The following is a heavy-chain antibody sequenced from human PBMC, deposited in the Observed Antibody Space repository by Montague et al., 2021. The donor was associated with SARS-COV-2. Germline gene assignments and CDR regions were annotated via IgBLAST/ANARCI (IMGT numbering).Heavy chain of an antibody. CDR2: IYHSGST. CDR1: GGSISCINW. Sequence: SETLSLTCVASGGSISCINWWSWVRQPPGKGLEWIGGIYHSGSTNYNTSLKSRVIISVDKSKNQFSLKLSSVTAADTAVYYCARTGYSSGWHSFDYWGQGTLVTVSS. CDR3: ARTGYSSGWHSFDY. J-gene: IGHJ4*02. D-gene: IGHD6-19*01. V-gene: IGHV4-4*02.